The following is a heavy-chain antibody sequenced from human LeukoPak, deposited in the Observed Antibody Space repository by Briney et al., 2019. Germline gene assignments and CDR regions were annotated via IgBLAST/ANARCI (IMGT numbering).Heavy chain of an antibody. CDR1: GYTFTNYD. V-gene: IGHV1-8*01. Sequence: ASVKVSCKASGYTFTNYDINWVRQATGQGLEWMGWMNPNSGNTNYAQKFQGRVTMTRNTSISTAYMELSSLRSEDTAVYYCARNGQQVRYFQHWGQGTLVTVSS. D-gene: IGHD6-13*01. CDR2: MNPNSGNT. J-gene: IGHJ1*01. CDR3: ARNGQQVRYFQH.